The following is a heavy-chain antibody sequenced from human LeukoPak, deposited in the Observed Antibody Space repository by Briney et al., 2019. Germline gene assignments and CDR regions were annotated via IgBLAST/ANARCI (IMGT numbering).Heavy chain of an antibody. CDR2: INHSGST. D-gene: IGHD3-3*01. V-gene: IGHV4-34*01. Sequence: SETLSLTCAVYGGSFSGYYWSWIRQPPGKGLEWIGEINHSGSTNYNPSLKSRVTISVDTSKNQFSLKLSSVTAADTAVYYCARQSYDFWSGYQDYWGQGTLVTVSS. CDR3: ARQSYDFWSGYQDY. CDR1: GGSFSGYY. J-gene: IGHJ4*02.